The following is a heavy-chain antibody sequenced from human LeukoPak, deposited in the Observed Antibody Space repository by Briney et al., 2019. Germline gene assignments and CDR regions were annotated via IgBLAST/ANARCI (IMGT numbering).Heavy chain of an antibody. CDR3: AVYDLWSGYYIDY. Sequence: SQTLSLTCTVSGGSISSGDYYWSWIRQPPGKGLEWIGYIYYSGSTYYNPSLKSRVTISVDTSKNQFSLKLSSVTAADTAVYYCAVYDLWSGYYIDYWGQGTLVTVSS. V-gene: IGHV4-30-4*01. CDR1: GGSISSGDYY. J-gene: IGHJ4*02. CDR2: IYYSGST. D-gene: IGHD3-3*01.